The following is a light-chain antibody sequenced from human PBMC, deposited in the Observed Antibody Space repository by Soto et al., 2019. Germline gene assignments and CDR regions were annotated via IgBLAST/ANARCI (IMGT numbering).Light chain of an antibody. CDR1: QSVSSSD. Sequence: EIVLTQSPGTLSLSPWERSTLSCRASQSVSSSDLAWYQQKPGQAPRLLIYGASSRATGIPDRFSGSGSGTDFTLTISRLEPEDFAVYYCQQYSTFGQGTRLEIK. CDR3: QQYST. J-gene: IGKJ5*01. CDR2: GAS. V-gene: IGKV3-20*01.